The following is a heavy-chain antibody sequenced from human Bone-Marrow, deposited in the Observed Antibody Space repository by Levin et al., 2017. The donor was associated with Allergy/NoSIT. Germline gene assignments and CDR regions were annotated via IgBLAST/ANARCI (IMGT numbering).Heavy chain of an antibody. CDR3: ARDRSWLYYFDY. J-gene: IGHJ4*02. Sequence: GGSLRLSCAASGFTFSSYAMHWVRQAPGKGLEWVAVISYDGSNKYYADSVKGRFTISRDNSKNTLYLQMNSLRAEDTAVYYCARDRSWLYYFDYWGQGTLVTVSS. CDR2: ISYDGSNK. V-gene: IGHV3-30*04. CDR1: GFTFSSYA. D-gene: IGHD5-24*01.